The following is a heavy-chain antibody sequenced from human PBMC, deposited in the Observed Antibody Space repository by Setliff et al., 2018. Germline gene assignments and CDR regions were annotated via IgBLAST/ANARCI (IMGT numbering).Heavy chain of an antibody. Sequence: PSETLSLTCTVSGGSISSSSYYWGWIRQPPGKGLEWIGSIYYSGSTYYNPSLKSRVTISVDTSKNQSSLKLSSVTAADTAVYYCARSGRGYSGYESYYYYMDVWGKGTTVTVSS. D-gene: IGHD5-12*01. CDR3: ARSGRGYSGYESYYYYMDV. V-gene: IGHV4-39*01. CDR1: GGSISSSSYY. J-gene: IGHJ6*03. CDR2: IYYSGST.